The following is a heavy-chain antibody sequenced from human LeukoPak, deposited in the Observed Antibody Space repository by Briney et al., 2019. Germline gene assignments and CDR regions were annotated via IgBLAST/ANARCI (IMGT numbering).Heavy chain of an antibody. CDR1: GFTFSTYG. CDR2: ISYDGSNK. D-gene: IGHD6-13*01. Sequence: GGSLTLSCAASGFTFSTYGMHWVRQAPGKGLEWVAVISYDGSNKYYADSVKGRFTISRDNSKNTLYLQMNSLRAEDTAVYYCAKDGAAYSSRWYPSAANYWGQGTLVTVSS. V-gene: IGHV3-30*18. J-gene: IGHJ4*02. CDR3: AKDGAAYSSRWYPSAANY.